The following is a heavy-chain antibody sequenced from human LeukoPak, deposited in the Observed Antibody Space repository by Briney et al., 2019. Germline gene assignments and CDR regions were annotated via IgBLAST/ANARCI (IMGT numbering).Heavy chain of an antibody. CDR1: GFTFSSYG. V-gene: IGHV3-23*01. CDR3: ARVTLTTLDY. Sequence: GGSLRLSCAASGFTFSSYGMSWVRQAPGKGLEWVSAISGSGDSTYYADSVKGRFTISRDNSKNTLYLQMNSLRAEDTAVYYCARVTLTTLDYWGQGTLVTVSS. J-gene: IGHJ4*02. CDR2: ISGSGDST. D-gene: IGHD1-14*01.